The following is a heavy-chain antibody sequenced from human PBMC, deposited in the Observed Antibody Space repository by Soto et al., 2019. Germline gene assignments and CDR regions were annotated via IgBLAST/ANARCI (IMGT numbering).Heavy chain of an antibody. J-gene: IGHJ4*02. CDR3: ARVDVAVVPAAMYYFDS. Sequence: QVQLLQSGAEVQKPGASVKVSCKASGYIFNYYGISWVRQAPGQGLEWMGWINVYNGDIKFAEKFQDRVTMTTDTSTTTAYMELRSLSSDDTAVYYCARVDVAVVPAAMYYFDSWGQGTLVTVSS. CDR1: GYIFNYYG. D-gene: IGHD2-2*03. CDR2: INVYNGDI. V-gene: IGHV1-18*04.